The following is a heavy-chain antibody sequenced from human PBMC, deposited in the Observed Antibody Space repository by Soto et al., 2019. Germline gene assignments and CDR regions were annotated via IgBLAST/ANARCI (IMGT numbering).Heavy chain of an antibody. J-gene: IGHJ4*02. CDR1: GFTFSSYG. CDR2: IWYDGSNK. Sequence: QVQLVESGGGVDQPGRSLRLSCAASGFTFSSYGMHWVRQAPGKGLEWVAVIWYDGSNKYYADSVKGRFTISRDNSKNTLYLQMNSMRAEDTAVYYCARSLKRSGWQALAYWGQGTLVTVSS. CDR3: ARSLKRSGWQALAY. V-gene: IGHV3-33*01. D-gene: IGHD6-19*01.